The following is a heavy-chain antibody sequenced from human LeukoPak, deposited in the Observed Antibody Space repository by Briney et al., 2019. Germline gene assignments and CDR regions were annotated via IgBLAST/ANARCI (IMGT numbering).Heavy chain of an antibody. CDR3: ARGIRGYCSGGSCAYYYYYYMDV. D-gene: IGHD2-15*01. J-gene: IGHJ6*03. CDR2: ISRDGGST. Sequence: PGGSLRLSCAASGFTFDDYAMHWVRQAPGKGLEWVSLISRDGGSTYYADSVKGRFTVSRDNSKNSLYLQMNSLRAEDTALYYCARGIRGYCSGGSCAYYYYYYMDVWGKGTTVTVSS. V-gene: IGHV3-43D*04. CDR1: GFTFDDYA.